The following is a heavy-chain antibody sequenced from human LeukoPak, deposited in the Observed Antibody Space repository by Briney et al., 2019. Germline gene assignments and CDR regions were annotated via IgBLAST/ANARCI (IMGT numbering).Heavy chain of an antibody. V-gene: IGHV3-30*02. CDR2: IRYDGSNK. Sequence: GGSLRLSCAVSGFIFNSNGMHWVRQAPGKGLEWVSFIRYDGSNKYYADYVKGRFSISSINSKNTLYLQMNSLRAEDTAVYYCARDGVDTAMSDAFDIWGQGTMVTVSS. D-gene: IGHD5-18*01. J-gene: IGHJ3*02. CDR1: GFIFNSNG. CDR3: ARDGVDTAMSDAFDI.